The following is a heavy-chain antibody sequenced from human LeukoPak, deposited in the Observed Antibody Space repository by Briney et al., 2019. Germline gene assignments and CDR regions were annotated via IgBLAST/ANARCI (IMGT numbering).Heavy chain of an antibody. V-gene: IGHV1-2*02. CDR1: GYTFTGYY. D-gene: IGHD4-23*01. Sequence: GASGKVSCKSSGYTFTGYYVHWVRQAPGQGLEWMGWINGNSGGTKYAQKFQGRVTMTRDTSISTAYMELSRVRSDDTAVYFCARDQATVATPWWDHWGQGTLVTVSS. CDR3: ARDQATVATPWWDH. J-gene: IGHJ4*02. CDR2: INGNSGGT.